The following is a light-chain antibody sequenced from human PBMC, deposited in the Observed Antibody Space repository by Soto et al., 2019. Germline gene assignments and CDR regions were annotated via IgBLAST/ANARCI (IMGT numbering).Light chain of an antibody. Sequence: DIQMTQSPSSLSASVGDRVTITCRTSQSISSYLNWYQQKPGEAPKLLIYAASSLQGGVPSKFSGSGSGTDFTLTISSLQPEDFATYYCQQSHSTPITFGKGTRLEIK. CDR1: QSISSY. CDR3: QQSHSTPIT. V-gene: IGKV1-39*01. J-gene: IGKJ5*01. CDR2: AAS.